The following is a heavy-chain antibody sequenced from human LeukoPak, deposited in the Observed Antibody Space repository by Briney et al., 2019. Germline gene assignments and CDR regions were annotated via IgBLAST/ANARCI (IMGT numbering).Heavy chain of an antibody. V-gene: IGHV4-39*01. J-gene: IGHJ4*02. CDR3: ARQDIVVVPAAIGFDY. CDR1: GGSISSSSYY. D-gene: IGHD2-2*01. CDR2: IYYSGST. Sequence: PSETLSLTCTVSGGSISSSSYYWGWIRQPPGKGLEWIGSIYYSGSTYYNPSLKSRVTISVDTSKNQFSLKLSSVTAADTAVYYCARQDIVVVPAAIGFDYWGQGTLVTVPS.